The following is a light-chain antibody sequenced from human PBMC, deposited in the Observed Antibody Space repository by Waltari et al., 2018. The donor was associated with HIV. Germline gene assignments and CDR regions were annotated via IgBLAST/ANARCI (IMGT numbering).Light chain of an antibody. J-gene: IGLJ3*02. Sequence: QSVLTQPLSASRTPGQTVTISCSASSSNIRSTTLNCYQQLPGTAPTLLIYSNNQRRSAVPDSFSVSKCGTSASRAIGGRQAEEEADNDCAAWDDSLNGSVSGGGTKLTVL. CDR3: AAWDDSLNGSV. CDR2: SNN. CDR1: SSNIRSTT. V-gene: IGLV1-44*01.